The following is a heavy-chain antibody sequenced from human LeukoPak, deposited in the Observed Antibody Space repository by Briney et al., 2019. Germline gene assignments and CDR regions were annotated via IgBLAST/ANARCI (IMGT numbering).Heavy chain of an antibody. D-gene: IGHD1-7*01. CDR2: ISSSGDTM. J-gene: IGHJ4*02. CDR1: GFSFSDYY. V-gene: IGHV3-11*04. CDR3: ARVMGNYASDY. Sequence: PGGSLRLSCAASGFSFSDYYMSWIRQAPGKGLEWVSYISSSGDTMSYADSVKGRFTISRDNAKNSLFLQMSSMRAEDAAIYYCARVMGNYASDYWGQGALVTVSS.